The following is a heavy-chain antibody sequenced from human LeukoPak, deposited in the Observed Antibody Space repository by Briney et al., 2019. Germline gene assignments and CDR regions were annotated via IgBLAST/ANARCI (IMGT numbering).Heavy chain of an antibody. CDR1: GFTFSRYS. CDR2: ITSSSSYI. V-gene: IGHV3-21*01. CDR3: ARDKDQYSGYDSGLFDY. D-gene: IGHD5-12*01. J-gene: IGHJ4*02. Sequence: GGSLRLSCAASGFTFSRYSMNWVRQAPGKGLEWVSSITSSSSYIYYADSVKGRFTISRDNAQNSLYLQMNGLRAEDTALYYCARDKDQYSGYDSGLFDYWGQGTLVTVSS.